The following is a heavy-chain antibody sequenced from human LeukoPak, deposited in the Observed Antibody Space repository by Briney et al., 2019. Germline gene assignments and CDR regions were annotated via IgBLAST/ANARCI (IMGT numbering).Heavy chain of an antibody. CDR1: GYSFTSYW. D-gene: IGHD2-2*01. CDR2: INPGDSDT. Sequence: GESLKISCKGSGYSFTSYWIGWVRQLPGKGLEWMGIINPGDSDTRYSPSFQGQVTISADKSISTAYLQWSSLKASDTAMYYCARHPDCTRTSCYVDYYGMDVWGQGTTVTVSS. CDR3: ARHPDCTRTSCYVDYYGMDV. V-gene: IGHV5-51*01. J-gene: IGHJ6*02.